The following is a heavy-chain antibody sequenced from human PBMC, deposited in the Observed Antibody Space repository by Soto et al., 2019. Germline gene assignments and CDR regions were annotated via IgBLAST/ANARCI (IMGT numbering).Heavy chain of an antibody. CDR2: ISHDGIIK. Sequence: QVRLVESGGGVVQPGRSLRLSCTASGFSFSSYAMYWFRQPPGKGLEWVAVISHDGIIKHYADSVKGRVTVSRDNSNHSLDLQLNSLRGEDTAMYYCARDMYSSDYFVKWFEPWGQGTLVTASS. D-gene: IGHD6-19*01. J-gene: IGHJ5*02. CDR1: GFSFSSYA. CDR3: ARDMYSSDYFVKWFEP. V-gene: IGHV3-30-3*01.